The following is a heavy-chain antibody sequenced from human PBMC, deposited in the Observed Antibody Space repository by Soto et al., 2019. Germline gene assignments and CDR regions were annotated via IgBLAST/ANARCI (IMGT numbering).Heavy chain of an antibody. Sequence: QLQLQESGAGLVKPSETLSLTCAVSGGSISSGGYFWTWVRQSPGKGLVWIGNIHHSGTTSYNPSLKSRVTLSIDTSKHRFSLNLTSVTAADTAVYYCVRANWNLFDPWGQGTLVTVSS. J-gene: IGHJ5*02. CDR1: GGSISSGGYF. V-gene: IGHV4-30-2*06. CDR3: VRANWNLFDP. CDR2: IHHSGTT. D-gene: IGHD1-1*01.